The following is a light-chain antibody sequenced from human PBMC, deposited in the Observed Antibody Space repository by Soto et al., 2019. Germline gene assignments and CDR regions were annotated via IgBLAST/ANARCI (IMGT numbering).Light chain of an antibody. CDR3: QQRNNWPRIT. Sequence: EVLLTQSPATLSLSPGEKPTLSCRASKSVGSYLAWYQQKPAQAPRLLIYDPSKRATDIPTRFSGSGSGTDFTLTISSLEPEDFAVYYCQQRNNWPRITFGQGTRLEIK. J-gene: IGKJ5*01. CDR1: KSVGSY. V-gene: IGKV3-11*01. CDR2: DPS.